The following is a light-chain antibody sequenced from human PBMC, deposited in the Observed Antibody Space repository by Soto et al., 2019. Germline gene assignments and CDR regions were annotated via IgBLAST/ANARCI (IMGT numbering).Light chain of an antibody. CDR1: SSDVGAYNR. Sequence: QSALTQPASVSGSPGQSITISCTGTSSDVGAYNRVSWYQQYSGKAPKLMIYEVSNRPSGVSNRFSGSKSGNTASLTISGLQAEDEADYYCLSYTTTSSYVFGTGTKPPS. V-gene: IGLV2-14*01. CDR2: EVS. J-gene: IGLJ1*01. CDR3: LSYTTTSSYV.